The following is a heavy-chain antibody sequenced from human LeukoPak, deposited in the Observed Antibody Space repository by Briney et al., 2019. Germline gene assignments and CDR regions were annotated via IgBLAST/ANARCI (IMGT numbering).Heavy chain of an antibody. J-gene: IGHJ4*02. Sequence: GGSLRLSCAASRLIFSSHWMHWVRQAPGKGLEWVAVISYDGSDRYYADSVKGRFTISRDNSKNTLCLQMNSLRAEDTAVYYCAKSLYNFWSGYTRTPEGYWGQGTLVTVSS. D-gene: IGHD3-3*01. CDR1: RLIFSSHW. V-gene: IGHV3-30*18. CDR3: AKSLYNFWSGYTRTPEGY. CDR2: ISYDGSDR.